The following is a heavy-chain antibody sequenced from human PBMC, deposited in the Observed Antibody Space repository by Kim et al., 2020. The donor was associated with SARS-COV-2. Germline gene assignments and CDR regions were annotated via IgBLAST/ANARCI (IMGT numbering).Heavy chain of an antibody. CDR2: ISSSSSYI. CDR1: GFTFSSYS. Sequence: GGSLRLSCAASGFTFSSYSMNWVRQAPGKGLEWVSSISSSSSYIYYADSVKGRFTISRDDAKNSLYLQMNSLRAEDTAVYYCARGIAVADDYWGQGTLVTVSS. J-gene: IGHJ4*02. V-gene: IGHV3-21*01. D-gene: IGHD6-19*01. CDR3: ARGIAVADDY.